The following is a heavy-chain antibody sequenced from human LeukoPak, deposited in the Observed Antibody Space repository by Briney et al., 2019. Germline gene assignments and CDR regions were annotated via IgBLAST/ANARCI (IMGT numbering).Heavy chain of an antibody. CDR2: ISAYNGNT. CDR1: GYTFTSYG. Sequence: GASVKVSCKASGYTFTSYGISWVRQAPGQGLEWMGWISAYNGNTNYAQKFQGRVTMTTYTSTSTAYMELRSLRSDDTAAYYCARDPDISTNWFDPWGQGTLVTVSS. CDR3: ARDPDISTNWFDP. D-gene: IGHD3-9*01. V-gene: IGHV1-18*01. J-gene: IGHJ5*02.